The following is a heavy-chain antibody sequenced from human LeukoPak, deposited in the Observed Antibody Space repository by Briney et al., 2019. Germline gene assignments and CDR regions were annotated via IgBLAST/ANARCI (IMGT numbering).Heavy chain of an antibody. CDR3: ARVPFDYYDSSGPFDY. D-gene: IGHD3-22*01. CDR1: GGSISSGSYY. V-gene: IGHV4-61*02. J-gene: IGHJ4*02. CDR2: IYTSGST. Sequence: SETLSLTCTVSGGSISSGSYYWSWIRQPAGKGLEWIGRIYTSGSTNYNPSLKSRVTISVDTSKNQFSLKLSSVTAADTAVYYCARVPFDYYDSSGPFDYWGQGTLVTVSS.